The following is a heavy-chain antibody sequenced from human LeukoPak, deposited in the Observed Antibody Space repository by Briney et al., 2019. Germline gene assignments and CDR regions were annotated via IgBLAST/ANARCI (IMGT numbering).Heavy chain of an antibody. Sequence: GGSLRLSCAVSGFTFSSYWMSWVRQAPGKGLEWVANIKQDGSEKYYVDSVKGRFTISRDNAKNSLYLQMNSLRAEDTAVYYCARWGYYDFWSGYYDYYYYGMDVWGQGTTVTVSS. CDR1: GFTFSSYW. V-gene: IGHV3-7*01. CDR2: IKQDGSEK. D-gene: IGHD3-3*01. J-gene: IGHJ6*02. CDR3: ARWGYYDFWSGYYDYYYYGMDV.